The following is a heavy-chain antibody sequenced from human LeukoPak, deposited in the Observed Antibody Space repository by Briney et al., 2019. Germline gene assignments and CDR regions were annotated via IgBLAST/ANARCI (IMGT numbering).Heavy chain of an antibody. D-gene: IGHD4-11*01. CDR3: ARGVNYHFDY. CDR2: MNPNSGNT. V-gene: IGHV1-8*03. J-gene: IGHJ4*02. Sequence: ASVTVSCRASGYTFTIYDINWVRQATGQGLEWMGWMNPNSGNTGYAQKFQGRVTISRNTSISTAYMELSSLRSEDTAVYYCARGVNYHFDYWGQGTLVTVSS. CDR1: GYTFTIYD.